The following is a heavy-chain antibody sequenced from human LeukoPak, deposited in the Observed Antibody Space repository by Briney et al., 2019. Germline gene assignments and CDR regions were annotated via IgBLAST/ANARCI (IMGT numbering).Heavy chain of an antibody. CDR3: AKDPTRNFDY. Sequence: GGSLRLSCAASGFTFSNYVMSWVRQAPGKGLEWVSAISGSGGSTYYADSVKGRFTISRDNSKNTLYLQMNSLRAEDTAVYYCAKDPTRNFDYWGQGTLVTVSS. D-gene: IGHD4-11*01. V-gene: IGHV3-23*01. J-gene: IGHJ4*02. CDR2: ISGSGGST. CDR1: GFTFSNYV.